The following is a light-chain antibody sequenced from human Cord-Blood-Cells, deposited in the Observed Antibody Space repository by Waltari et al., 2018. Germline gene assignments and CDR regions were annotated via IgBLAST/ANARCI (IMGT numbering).Light chain of an antibody. V-gene: IGLV2-23*01. J-gene: IGLJ3*02. CDR2: AGS. CDR1: SRDVGSYNL. Sequence: QSALTQPASVSGSPGQSITISCTGTSRDVGSYNLVSWYQQHPGKAPKLMIHAGSKRPSGVSNRFSGSKSVNTASLTISGLQAEDEADYYCCSYAGSSTWVFGGGTKLTAL. CDR3: CSYAGSSTWV.